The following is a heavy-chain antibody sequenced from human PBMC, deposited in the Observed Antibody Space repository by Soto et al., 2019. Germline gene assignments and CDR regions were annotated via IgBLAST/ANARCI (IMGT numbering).Heavy chain of an antibody. CDR3: ARDPIGYYYENRGYHDY. CDR2: INSDGSTT. D-gene: IGHD3-22*01. V-gene: IGHV3-74*01. Sequence: EVQLVESGGGLVQPGGSLRLSCAASGFTLSKYWMHWFRQAPGKGLVWVSRINSDGSTTTYADSVKARFNISRDNVKNTLFLQMSNLRAEDTAIYYCARDPIGYYYENRGYHDYWGQGTLVTVSS. J-gene: IGHJ4*02. CDR1: GFTLSKYW.